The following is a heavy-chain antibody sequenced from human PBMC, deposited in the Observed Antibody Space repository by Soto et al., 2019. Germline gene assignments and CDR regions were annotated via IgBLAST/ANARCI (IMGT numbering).Heavy chain of an antibody. Sequence: EVQLVESGGGLVKPGGSLRLSCAASGFTFSSYSMNWVRQAPGKGLEWVSSISSSSSYIYYADSVKGRFTISRDNAKNSLYLQMNSLRAEDTAMYYCARDYRYCSSTSCYDYGMDVWGQGTTVIVSS. CDR2: ISSSSSYI. J-gene: IGHJ6*02. D-gene: IGHD2-2*01. CDR3: ARDYRYCSSTSCYDYGMDV. CDR1: GFTFSSYS. V-gene: IGHV3-21*01.